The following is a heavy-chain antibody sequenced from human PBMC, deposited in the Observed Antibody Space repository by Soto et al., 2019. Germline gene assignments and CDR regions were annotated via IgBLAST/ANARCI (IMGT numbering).Heavy chain of an antibody. CDR2: ISAYNGNT. CDR1: GYTFTSYG. J-gene: IGHJ4*02. CDR3: AAAYYYDSSGYYPFDY. D-gene: IGHD3-22*01. V-gene: IGHV1-18*04. Sequence: RASVKVSCKASGYTFTSYGISWVRQAPGQGLEWMGWISAYNGNTNYAQKLQGRVTMTTDTSTSTAYMELRSLRSDDTAVYYCAAAYYYDSSGYYPFDYWGQGTRVTVSS.